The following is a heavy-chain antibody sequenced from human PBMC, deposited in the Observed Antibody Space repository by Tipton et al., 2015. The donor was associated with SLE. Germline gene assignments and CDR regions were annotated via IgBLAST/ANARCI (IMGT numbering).Heavy chain of an antibody. CDR1: GFTFSSYA. CDR3: ARALRKQHLEY. J-gene: IGHJ4*02. CDR2: ISSSSNTI. V-gene: IGHV3-48*01. D-gene: IGHD6-13*01. Sequence: SLRLSCAASGFTFSSYAMNWVRQAPGKGLEWVSYISSSSNTIYYADSVKGRFTISRDNAKNSLYLQLNSLRAEDTGLFYCARALRKQHLEYWGQGTLVTVSS.